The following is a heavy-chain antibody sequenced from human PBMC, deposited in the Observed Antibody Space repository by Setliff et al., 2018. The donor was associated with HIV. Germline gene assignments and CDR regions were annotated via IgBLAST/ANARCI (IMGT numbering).Heavy chain of an antibody. D-gene: IGHD3-3*01. V-gene: IGHV4-39*07. J-gene: IGHJ4*02. CDR1: GGSISSDSYY. Sequence: SETLSLTCDVSGGSISSDSYYWAWIRQPPGKGLEWIGTIYYSGSTHYNPSLKSRVTISVDTSKNQFSLKLSSVTAADTAVYYCARANFWSGYYGYRGQGTLVTVSS. CDR2: IYYSGST. CDR3: ARANFWSGYYGY.